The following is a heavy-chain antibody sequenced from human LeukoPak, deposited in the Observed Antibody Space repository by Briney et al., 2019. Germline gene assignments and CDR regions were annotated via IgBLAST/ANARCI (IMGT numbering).Heavy chain of an antibody. V-gene: IGHV3-48*01. J-gene: IGHJ3*02. CDR1: GFTFSSSW. D-gene: IGHD3-10*01. CDR2: ISSSRSII. CDR3: ARAGTDIFYSSGSDALDI. Sequence: GGSLRLSCAASGFTFSSSWMTWVRQAPGKGLEWVSYISSSRSIIYYADSVKGRFTISRDNAKNSLYLQLNSLRAEDTAVYYCARAGTDIFYSSGSDALDIWGQGTMVTVSS.